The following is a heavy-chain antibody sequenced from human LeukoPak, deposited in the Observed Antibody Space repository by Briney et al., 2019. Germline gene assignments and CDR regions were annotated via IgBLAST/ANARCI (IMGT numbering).Heavy chain of an antibody. CDR2: IYYSGST. J-gene: IGHJ4*02. CDR3: ARRAVAVNGAELFDY. D-gene: IGHD6-19*01. V-gene: IGHV4-59*01. Sequence: SETLSLTCTVSGGSISSYYWSWIRQPPGKGLEWIGYIYYSGSTNYNPSLKSRVTISVDTSKNQFSLKLSSVTAADTAVYYCARRAVAVNGAELFDYWGQGTLVTVSS. CDR1: GGSISSYY.